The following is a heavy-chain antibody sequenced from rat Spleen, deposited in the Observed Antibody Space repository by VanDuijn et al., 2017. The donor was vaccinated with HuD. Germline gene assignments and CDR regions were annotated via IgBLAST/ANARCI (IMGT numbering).Heavy chain of an antibody. J-gene: IGHJ2*01. CDR3: TTGGNYGGYGYFDY. V-gene: IGHV5-27*01. CDR1: GLSFSNYD. CDR2: ISTGGGST. D-gene: IGHD1-11*01. Sequence: EVQLVESGGGLVQPGRSLKLSCAASGLSFSNYDMAWVRQAPTKGLEWVAYISTGGGSTYYRDSVKGRFTISRDNAKSTLYLQMDSLRSEDTATYYCTTGGNYGGYGYFDYWGQGVMVTVSS.